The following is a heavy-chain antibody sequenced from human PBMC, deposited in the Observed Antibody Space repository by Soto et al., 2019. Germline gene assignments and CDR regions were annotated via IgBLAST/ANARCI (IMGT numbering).Heavy chain of an antibody. V-gene: IGHV4-31*03. D-gene: IGHD4-4*01. J-gene: IGHJ4*02. CDR2: IYYSGST. CDR3: ARDYTTYGIDY. Sequence: SEALSLTCTVSGCSISSGGYYWSWIRQHPGKGLEWIGYIYYSGSTYYNPSLKSRVTISVDTSKNQFSLKLSSVTAADTAVYYCARDYTTYGIDYWGQGTLVTVSS. CDR1: GCSISSGGYY.